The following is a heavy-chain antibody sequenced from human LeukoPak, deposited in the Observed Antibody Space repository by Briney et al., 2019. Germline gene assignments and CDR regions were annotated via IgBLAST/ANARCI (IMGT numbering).Heavy chain of an antibody. J-gene: IGHJ4*02. CDR3: ARLHGGIDY. D-gene: IGHD3-10*01. CDR2: IYHNGST. V-gene: IGHV4-38-2*01. Sequence: SETLSLTCAVSGYSISSGYYWGWIRQPPGKGLEWIGSIYHNGSTYYNPSLKSRVTISVDTSKNQFSLKLSSVTAADTAVYYCARLHGGIDYWGQGTLVTVSS. CDR1: GYSISSGYY.